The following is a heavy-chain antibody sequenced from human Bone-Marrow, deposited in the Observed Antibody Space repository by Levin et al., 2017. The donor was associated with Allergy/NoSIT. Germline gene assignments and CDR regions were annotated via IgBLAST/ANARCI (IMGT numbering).Heavy chain of an antibody. CDR3: ARLADNWNVNWFDP. CDR1: GASINSTNYY. D-gene: IGHD1-20*01. Sequence: SCTVSGASINSTNYYWGWIRQPPGKGLEWIGTIYYNSYTYYNPSLKSRVTISKDTSKNQSSLKLSSVTAADTAVYYCARLADNWNVNWFDPWGQGTLVTVSS. J-gene: IGHJ5*02. V-gene: IGHV4-39*07. CDR2: IYYNSYT.